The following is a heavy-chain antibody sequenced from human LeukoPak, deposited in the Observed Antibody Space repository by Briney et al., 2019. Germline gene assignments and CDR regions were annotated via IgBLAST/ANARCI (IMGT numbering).Heavy chain of an antibody. D-gene: IGHD3-9*01. CDR3: AREAQYFDWSDNWFDP. Sequence: ASVKVSCKASGYTFTSYYMHWVRQAPGQGLEWMGWINPNSGGTNYAQKFQGRVTMTRDTSISTAYMELSRLRSDDTAVYYCAREAQYFDWSDNWFDPWGQGTLVTVSS. CDR1: GYTFTSYY. J-gene: IGHJ5*02. CDR2: INPNSGGT. V-gene: IGHV1-2*02.